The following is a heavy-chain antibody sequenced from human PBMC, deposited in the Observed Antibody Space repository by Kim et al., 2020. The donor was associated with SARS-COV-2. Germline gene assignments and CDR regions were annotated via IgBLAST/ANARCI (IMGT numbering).Heavy chain of an antibody. J-gene: IGHJ6*02. Sequence: SVKVSCKASGGTFSSYAISWVRQAPGQGLEWMGGIIPIFGTANYAQKFQGRVTITADESTSTAYMELSSLRSEDTAVYYCARDPSYCGGDCYSYYYGMDVWGQGTTVTVSS. CDR3: ARDPSYCGGDCYSYYYGMDV. V-gene: IGHV1-69*13. CDR1: GGTFSSYA. D-gene: IGHD2-21*02. CDR2: IIPIFGTA.